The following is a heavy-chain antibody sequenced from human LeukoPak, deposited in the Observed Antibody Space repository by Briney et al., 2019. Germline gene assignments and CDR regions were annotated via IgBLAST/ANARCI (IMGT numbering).Heavy chain of an antibody. CDR1: GYTFTSYA. CDR3: ARGYDILTAWDFDY. Sequence: ASVKVSCKASGYTFTSYAMNWVRQAPGQGLEWMGWINTNTGNPTYAQGFTGRFVFSLDTSVSTAYLQISSLKAEDTAIYYCARGYDILTAWDFDYWGQGTLVTVSS. V-gene: IGHV7-4-1*02. J-gene: IGHJ4*02. D-gene: IGHD3-9*01. CDR2: INTNTGNP.